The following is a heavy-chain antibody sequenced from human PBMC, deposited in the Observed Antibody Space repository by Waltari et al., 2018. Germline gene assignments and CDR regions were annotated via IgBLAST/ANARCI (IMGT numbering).Heavy chain of an antibody. Sequence: QVQLVQSGAEVKKPGASVKGSCKASGYTFPSHYIPWVQPAPGQGLEWMGIINPSGGSTSYAQKFQGRVTMTRDTSTSTVYMELSSLRSEDTAVYYCAREKYSSSSEGGYYYGMDVWGQGTTVTVSS. CDR2: INPSGGST. CDR1: GYTFPSHY. D-gene: IGHD6-13*01. CDR3: AREKYSSSSEGGYYYGMDV. V-gene: IGHV1-46*01. J-gene: IGHJ6*02.